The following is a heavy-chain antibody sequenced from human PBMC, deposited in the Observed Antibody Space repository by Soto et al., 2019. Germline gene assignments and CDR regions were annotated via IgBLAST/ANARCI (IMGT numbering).Heavy chain of an antibody. J-gene: IGHJ6*02. CDR1: GFTFSSYS. V-gene: IGHV3-21*01. Sequence: GGSLRLSCAACGFTFSSYSMNWVRQAPGKGLEWVSSISSSSSYIYYADSVKGRFTISRDNAKNSLYLQMNSLRAEDTAVYYCARDMGSSGWSHLTTWYGMDVWGQGTTVTVSS. CDR2: ISSSSSYI. CDR3: ARDMGSSGWSHLTTWYGMDV. D-gene: IGHD6-19*01.